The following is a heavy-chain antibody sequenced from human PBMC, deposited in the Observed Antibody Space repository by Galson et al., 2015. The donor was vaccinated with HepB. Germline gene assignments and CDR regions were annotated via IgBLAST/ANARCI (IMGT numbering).Heavy chain of an antibody. D-gene: IGHD3-3*01. V-gene: IGHV3-30-3*01. Sequence: SLRLSCAASGFTFSSYAMHWVRQAPGKGLEWVAVISYDGSNKYYADSVKGRFTISRDNSKNTLYLQMNSLRAEDTAVCYCARAATIFGVVDPFDYWGQGTLVTVSS. CDR1: GFTFSSYA. CDR2: ISYDGSNK. CDR3: ARAATIFGVVDPFDY. J-gene: IGHJ4*02.